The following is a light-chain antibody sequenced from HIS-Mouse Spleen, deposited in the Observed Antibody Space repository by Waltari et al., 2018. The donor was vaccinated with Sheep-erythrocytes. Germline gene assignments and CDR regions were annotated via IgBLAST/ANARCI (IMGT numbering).Light chain of an antibody. J-gene: IGLJ3*02. Sequence: QSALTPPASVSGSPGQSITISCTCTSRDVWCYNLCLWYQQHPGKAPKLMIYEGSKRPSGVSNRFSGSKSGNTASLTISGLQAEDEADYYCCSYAGSSTPWVFGGGTKLTVL. CDR2: EGS. V-gene: IGLV2-23*01. CDR3: CSYAGSSTPWV. CDR1: SRDVWCYNL.